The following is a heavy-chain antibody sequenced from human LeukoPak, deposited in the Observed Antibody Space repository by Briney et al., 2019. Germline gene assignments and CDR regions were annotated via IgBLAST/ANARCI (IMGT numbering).Heavy chain of an antibody. CDR3: ASAGRSSWGSHWYFDL. CDR2: ISSSSSTI. CDR1: GFTVSSNY. V-gene: IGHV3-48*01. Sequence: PGGSLRLSCAASGFTVSSNYMNWVRQAPGKGLEWVSYISSSSSTIYYADSVKGRFTISRDNAKNSLYLQMNSLRAEDTAVYYCASAGRSSWGSHWYFDLWGRGTLVTVSS. D-gene: IGHD7-27*01. J-gene: IGHJ2*01.